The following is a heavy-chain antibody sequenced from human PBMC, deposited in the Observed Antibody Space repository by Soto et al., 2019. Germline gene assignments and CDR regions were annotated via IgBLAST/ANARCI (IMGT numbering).Heavy chain of an antibody. V-gene: IGHV5-51*01. CDR1: GYSFTSYW. CDR3: ARHSEWVPTPYYYGMDV. CDR2: IYPGDSDT. J-gene: IGHJ6*02. Sequence: GESLKISCKGSGYSFTSYWIGWVRQMPGKGLEWMGIIYPGDSDTRYSPSFQGQVTISADKSISTAYLQWSSLKASDTAMYYCARHSEWVPTPYYYGMDVWGQGTTVTVSS. D-gene: IGHD1-1*01.